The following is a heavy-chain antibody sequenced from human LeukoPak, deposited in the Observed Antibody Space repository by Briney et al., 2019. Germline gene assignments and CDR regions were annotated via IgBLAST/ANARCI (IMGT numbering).Heavy chain of an antibody. CDR3: VRSGGGYVGPFNY. J-gene: IGHJ4*02. CDR1: GYSFTTSW. D-gene: IGHD2-15*01. Sequence: GESLKISCKGSGYSFTTSWIGWVRQMPGKGLEWMGIIYPGDSDTRYGPSFQGQVTISADKSISTAYLQWSSLKASDTAMYYCVRSGGGYVGPFNYWGQGTLVTVSS. V-gene: IGHV5-51*01. CDR2: IYPGDSDT.